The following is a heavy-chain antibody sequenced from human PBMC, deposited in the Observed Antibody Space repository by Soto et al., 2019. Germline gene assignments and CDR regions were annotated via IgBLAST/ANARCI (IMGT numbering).Heavy chain of an antibody. CDR3: ARRWGYDAFDI. V-gene: IGHV3-33*01. D-gene: IGHD3-16*01. CDR2: IWYDGSNK. CDR1: GFTFSSYG. Sequence: QVQLVESGGGVVQPGRSLRLSCAASGFTFSSYGMHWVRQAPGKGLEWVAVIWYDGSNKYYADSVKGRFTISSDNSKNTLYLQMNSLRAEDTAVYYCARRWGYDAFDIWGQGTMVTVSS. J-gene: IGHJ3*02.